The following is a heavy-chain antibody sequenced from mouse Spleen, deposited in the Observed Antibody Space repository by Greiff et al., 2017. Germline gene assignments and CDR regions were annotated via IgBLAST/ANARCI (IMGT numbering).Heavy chain of an antibody. V-gene: IGHV5-6*01. J-gene: IGHJ4*01. Sequence: VQLKESGGDLVKPGGSLKLSCAASGFTFSSYGMSWVRQTPDKRLEWVATISSGGSYTYYPDSVKGRFTISRDNAKNTLYLQMSSLKSEDTAMYYCARGDGYWGQGTSVTVSS. D-gene: IGHD3-3*01. CDR2: ISSGGSYT. CDR1: GFTFSSYG. CDR3: ARGDGY.